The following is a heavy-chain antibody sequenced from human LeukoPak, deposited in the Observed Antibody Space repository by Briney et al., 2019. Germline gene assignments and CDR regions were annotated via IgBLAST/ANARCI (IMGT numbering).Heavy chain of an antibody. Sequence: GGSLRLSCAASGFTFSSYGMHWVRQAPGKGLEWVAVIWYDGSNKYYADSVKGRFTISRDNSKNTLYLQMNSLRAEDTAVYYCAKDNYSSGLYGDFDYWGQGTLVTVSS. CDR3: AKDNYSSGLYGDFDY. CDR1: GFTFSSYG. CDR2: IWYDGSNK. D-gene: IGHD6-19*01. V-gene: IGHV3-33*06. J-gene: IGHJ4*02.